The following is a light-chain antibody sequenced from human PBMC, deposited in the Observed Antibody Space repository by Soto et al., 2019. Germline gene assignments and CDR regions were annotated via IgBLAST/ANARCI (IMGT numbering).Light chain of an antibody. CDR3: QHYNSYSEA. V-gene: IGKV1-5*03. J-gene: IGKJ1*01. Sequence: DIQMTQTPSTLSPSVGDRVTITCRASQIISSWLAWYQQKPGKAPKLLIYKASTLKSGVPSRFSGSGSGTEFTLTISSLKPDDFATYYCQHYNSYSEAFGQGTKVDIK. CDR2: KAS. CDR1: QIISSW.